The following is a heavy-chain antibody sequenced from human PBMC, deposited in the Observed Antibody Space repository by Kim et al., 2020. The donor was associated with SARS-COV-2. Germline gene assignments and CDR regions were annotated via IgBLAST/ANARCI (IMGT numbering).Heavy chain of an antibody. D-gene: IGHD5-12*01. CDR3: AKGSGYEN. J-gene: IGHJ4*02. CDR2: ISDSGGST. Sequence: GSLRLSCAASGFTFNNYAMSWVRQAPGKGLEWVSAISDSGGSTYYADSVKGRFTISRDNSKNTLYLQMNSLRAEDTAVYFCAKGSGYENWGQGTLVTVSS. V-gene: IGHV3-23*01. CDR1: GFTFNNYA.